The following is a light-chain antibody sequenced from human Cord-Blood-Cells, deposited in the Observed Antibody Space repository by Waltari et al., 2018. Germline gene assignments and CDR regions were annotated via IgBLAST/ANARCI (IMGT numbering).Light chain of an antibody. J-gene: IGKJ4*01. Sequence: EIVMTQSPATLSVSPGERATLSSRASQSVRSNLTWYQQKPGPAPRLLIYGASTRATGIPARFSGSGSGTEFTLTISSLQSEDFAVYYCQQYNNWPPLTFGGGTKVEIK. V-gene: IGKV3-15*01. CDR3: QQYNNWPPLT. CDR1: QSVRSN. CDR2: GAS.